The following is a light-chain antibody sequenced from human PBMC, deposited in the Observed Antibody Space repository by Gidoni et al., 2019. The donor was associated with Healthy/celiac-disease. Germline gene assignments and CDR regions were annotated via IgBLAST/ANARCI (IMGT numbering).Light chain of an antibody. Sequence: EIVLTQSPATLSLSPGERATLSCRASQSVSSFLAWYQQKPGQAPRLLIYDASNRATGIPARFSGSGSGTDFTLTISSLEPEDFAVYYCQQRSNWPRLFTFXPXTKVXIK. CDR3: QQRSNWPRLFT. J-gene: IGKJ3*01. CDR1: QSVSSF. CDR2: DAS. V-gene: IGKV3-11*01.